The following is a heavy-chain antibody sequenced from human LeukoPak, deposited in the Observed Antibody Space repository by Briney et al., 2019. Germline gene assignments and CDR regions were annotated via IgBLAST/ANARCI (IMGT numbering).Heavy chain of an antibody. Sequence: ASVKVSCKASGYTFTSYGISWVRQAPGQGLEWMGWISAYNGNTNYAQKLQGRVTMTTDTSTSTAYMELSSLRSEDTAVYYCATDTTGTTGHFQHWGQGTLVTVSS. J-gene: IGHJ1*01. CDR1: GYTFTSYG. CDR2: ISAYNGNT. CDR3: ATDTTGTTGHFQH. V-gene: IGHV1-18*01. D-gene: IGHD1-1*01.